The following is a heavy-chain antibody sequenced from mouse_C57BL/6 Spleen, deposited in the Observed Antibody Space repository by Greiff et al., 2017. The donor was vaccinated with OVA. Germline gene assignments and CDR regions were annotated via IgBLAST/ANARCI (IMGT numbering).Heavy chain of an antibody. D-gene: IGHD2-3*01. J-gene: IGHJ2*01. V-gene: IGHV5-6*01. CDR3: ARGDGYWDY. Sequence: EVQLVESGGDLVKPGGSLKLSCAASGFTFSSYGMSWVRQTPDKRLEWVATISSGGSYTYYPDSVKGRFTISRDNAKNTLYLQMSSLKSEDTAMYYCARGDGYWDYWGQGTTLTVSS. CDR2: ISSGGSYT. CDR1: GFTFSSYG.